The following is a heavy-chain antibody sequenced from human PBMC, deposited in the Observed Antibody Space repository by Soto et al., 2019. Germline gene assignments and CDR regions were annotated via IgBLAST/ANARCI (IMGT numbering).Heavy chain of an antibody. D-gene: IGHD3-3*01. CDR1: GYDFTTYG. J-gene: IGHJ4*02. V-gene: IGHV1-18*01. CDR2: ISAHNGNT. CDR3: TRGLERYYFDY. Sequence: ASVKVSCKGSGYDFTTYGITWVRQAPGQGLEWMAWISAHNGNTDYAQKLQGRVTVTRDTSTSTAYMELRSLRSDDTAVYYCTRGLERYYFDYWGQGTLVTVSS.